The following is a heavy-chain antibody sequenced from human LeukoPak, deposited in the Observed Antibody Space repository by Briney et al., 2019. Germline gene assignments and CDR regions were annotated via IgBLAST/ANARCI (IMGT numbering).Heavy chain of an antibody. CDR2: IYHNGDT. CDR1: GYSISSGYY. J-gene: IGHJ6*03. V-gene: IGHV4-38-2*01. CDR3: TSGPDFYMDV. Sequence: SETLSLTCAVSGYSISSGYYWGWIRQPPGEGLEWIASIYHNGDTYYNSSLKSRVTISVDTSKNQFSLKLSSVTAADTAVYYCTSGPDFYMDVWGKGTTVTVSS. D-gene: IGHD3-3*01.